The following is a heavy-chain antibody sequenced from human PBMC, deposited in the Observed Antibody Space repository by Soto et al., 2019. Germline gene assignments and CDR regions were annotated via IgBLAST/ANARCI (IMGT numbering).Heavy chain of an antibody. D-gene: IGHD3-10*01. CDR2: IYWNDDK. CDR1: GFSLSTSGVG. V-gene: IGHV2-5*01. J-gene: IGHJ6*02. CDR3: AHRVDYYGSGSRYYYGMDV. Sequence: QITLKESGPTLVKPTQTLTLTCTFSGFSLSTSGVGVGWIRQPPGKALEWLALIYWNDDKRYSPSLKSSLTITKDTSKNRVVLTMTNMDPVDTATYYCAHRVDYYGSGSRYYYGMDVWGQGTTVTVSS.